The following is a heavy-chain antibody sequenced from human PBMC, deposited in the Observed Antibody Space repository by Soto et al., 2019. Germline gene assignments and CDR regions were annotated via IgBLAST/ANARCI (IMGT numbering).Heavy chain of an antibody. D-gene: IGHD3-10*01. J-gene: IGHJ3*01. V-gene: IGHV4-59*01. CDR3: ARRYGSAFDF. CDR2: IYYSGST. CDR1: GGSISSYY. Sequence: QVQLQESGPGLVKPSETLSLTYTVSGGSISSYYWSWIRQPPGKGLEWIGYIYYSGSTNYNPSLKXRVTISVDTSKNQFSLKLTSVTAADTAVYYCARRYGSAFDFWGQGTMVTVSS.